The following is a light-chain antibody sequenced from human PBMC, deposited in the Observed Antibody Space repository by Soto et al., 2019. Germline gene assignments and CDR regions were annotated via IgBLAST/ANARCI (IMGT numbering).Light chain of an antibody. J-gene: IGKJ4*01. CDR3: QQANSFPLT. V-gene: IGKV1-12*01. Sequence: DIQMTQSPSSVSASVGDRVTITCRASQGISSWLAWYQQKPGKAPNLLIHTASSLQSGVPSRFSGRGSWTDFPLTSSSLQPEDFATYDGQQANSFPLTFGGGTKVEIK. CDR1: QGISSW. CDR2: TAS.